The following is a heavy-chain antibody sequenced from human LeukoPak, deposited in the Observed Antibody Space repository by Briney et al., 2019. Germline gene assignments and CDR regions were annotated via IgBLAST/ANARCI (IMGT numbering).Heavy chain of an antibody. CDR1: GFTFSTFA. CDR3: ARDAWRGY. CDR2: IFPSGGEI. V-gene: IGHV3-23*01. D-gene: IGHD1-1*01. Sequence: GGSLRLSCEASGFTFSTFAMIWVRQPPGKGLEWVSSIFPSGGEIHYADSVRGRFTISRDNSKSTLSLQMNSLRAEDTAIYYCARDAWRGYWGQGTLATVSS. J-gene: IGHJ4*02.